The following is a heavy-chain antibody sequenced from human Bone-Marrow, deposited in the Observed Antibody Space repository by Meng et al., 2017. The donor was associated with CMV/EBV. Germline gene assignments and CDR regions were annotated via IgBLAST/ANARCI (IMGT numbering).Heavy chain of an antibody. Sequence: SCAASGFTVSGNYMSWVRQAPGKGLGWVSVIYSGGSTYYADSVKGRFTISRDNSKNTLYLQMNSLRAEDTAVYYCARSMVTRDWFDPWGQGTLVTVSS. V-gene: IGHV3-66*02. J-gene: IGHJ5*02. D-gene: IGHD3-10*01. CDR3: ARSMVTRDWFDP. CDR2: IYSGGST. CDR1: GFTVSGNY.